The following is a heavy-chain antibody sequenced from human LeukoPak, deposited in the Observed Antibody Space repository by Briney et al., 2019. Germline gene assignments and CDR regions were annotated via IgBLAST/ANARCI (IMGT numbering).Heavy chain of an antibody. V-gene: IGHV4-39*02. Sequence: PGGSLRLSCAVSGITFSSYAMNWVRQPPGKGLEWIGSIYYSGSTYYNPSLKSRVTISVDTSKNQFSLKLSSVTAADTAVYYCAREEGQQWLVNYWGQGTLVTVSS. J-gene: IGHJ4*02. CDR2: IYYSGST. CDR1: GITFSSYA. CDR3: AREEGQQWLVNY. D-gene: IGHD6-19*01.